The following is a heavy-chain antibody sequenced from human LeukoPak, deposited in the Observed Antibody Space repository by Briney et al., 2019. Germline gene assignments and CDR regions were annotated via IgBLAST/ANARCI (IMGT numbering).Heavy chain of an antibody. J-gene: IGHJ4*02. D-gene: IGHD6-13*01. Sequence: PSETLSPTCAVSGGSISSGGYSWSWIRQPPGKGLEWIGYIYHSGSTYYNPSLKSRVTISVDRSKNQFSLKLSSVTAADTAVYYCARGRRAAAGTFDYWGQGTLVTVSS. CDR3: ARGRRAAAGTFDY. V-gene: IGHV4-30-2*01. CDR1: GGSISSGGYS. CDR2: IYHSGST.